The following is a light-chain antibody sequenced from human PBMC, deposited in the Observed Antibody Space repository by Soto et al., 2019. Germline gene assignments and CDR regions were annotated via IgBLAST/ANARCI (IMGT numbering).Light chain of an antibody. J-gene: IGKJ5*01. CDR2: GAS. CDR1: QSVSNNY. CDR3: QQYGNSPST. Sequence: ETVLTQSPGTLSLSPGERATLSCRASQSVSNNYLAWYLQKPGQAPRLLIYGASSRATGIPDRFSGSGSGGDFSLTITRLEPEDFAVYDCQQYGNSPSTFGQGTRLEI. V-gene: IGKV3-20*01.